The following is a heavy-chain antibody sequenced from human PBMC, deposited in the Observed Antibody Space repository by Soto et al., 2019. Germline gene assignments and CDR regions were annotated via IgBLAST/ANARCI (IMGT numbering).Heavy chain of an antibody. CDR3: AKGKSSNYVSHAFDV. Sequence: GGSLRLSCAASGFNFNTYAMSWVRQAPGKGLEWVSGISGGGGSIHYVDSVKGRFTISRDNSKNTLHLQMSSLRGEDTAVYYCAKGKSSNYVSHAFDVWGQGTMVTVSS. D-gene: IGHD3-10*02. J-gene: IGHJ3*01. CDR1: GFNFNTYA. V-gene: IGHV3-23*01. CDR2: ISGGGGSI.